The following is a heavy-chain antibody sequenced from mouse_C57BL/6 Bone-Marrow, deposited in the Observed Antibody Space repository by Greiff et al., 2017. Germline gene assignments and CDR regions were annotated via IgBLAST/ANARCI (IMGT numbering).Heavy chain of an antibody. J-gene: IGHJ2*01. CDR3: SSFDGNYFDF. CDR1: GFNIKDDY. Sequence: VHVKQSGAELVRPGASVKLSCTASGFNIKDDYIHWVKQRPEQGLEWIGWIDPEIGETEYASKFQGKATIPSDTSSNTAYLQLSSLTSEDTAVYYCSSFDGNYFDFWGQGTPLTVAS. CDR2: IDPEIGET. V-gene: IGHV14-4*01. D-gene: IGHD2-3*01.